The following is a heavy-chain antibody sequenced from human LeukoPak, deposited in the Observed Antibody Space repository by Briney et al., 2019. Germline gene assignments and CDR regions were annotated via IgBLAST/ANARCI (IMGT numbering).Heavy chain of an antibody. Sequence: GGSLRLSCAASGFTFSSYAMSWVRQAPEKGLEWVSVIYSGGSTYYADSVKGRFTISRDNSKNTLYLQMNSLRAEDTALYYCARGDGSYFYDTFDIWGQGTMVTVSS. CDR2: IYSGGST. CDR3: ARGDGSYFYDTFDI. V-gene: IGHV3-53*01. J-gene: IGHJ3*02. CDR1: GFTFSSYA. D-gene: IGHD1-26*01.